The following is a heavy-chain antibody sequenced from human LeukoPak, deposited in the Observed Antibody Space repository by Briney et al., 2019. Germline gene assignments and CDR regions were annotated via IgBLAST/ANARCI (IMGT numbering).Heavy chain of an antibody. Sequence: PSETLSLTCTVSGGSISSNNYYWGWIRQPPGTGLEWIVNIYYSGSTYYDPSLKSRVTISVDTSKNQFSLKLSSVTAADTAVYYCARHDLREVLGVDYWGQGTLVTVSS. CDR2: IYYSGST. D-gene: IGHD3/OR15-3a*01. J-gene: IGHJ4*02. CDR3: ARHDLREVLGVDY. V-gene: IGHV4-39*01. CDR1: GGSISSNNYY.